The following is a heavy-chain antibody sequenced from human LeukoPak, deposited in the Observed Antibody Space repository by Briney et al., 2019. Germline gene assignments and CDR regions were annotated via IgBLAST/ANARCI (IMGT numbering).Heavy chain of an antibody. D-gene: IGHD5-12*01. Sequence: ASVKVSCKAFGYTFTSNYMSWVRQAPGQGPEWMGWINPNIGGTNYAQKFQGRVTMTRDTSISTAYMELSRLRSDDTAVYYCARDRAVATIGGVDYWGQGTLVTVSS. CDR2: INPNIGGT. J-gene: IGHJ4*02. CDR1: GYTFTSNY. V-gene: IGHV1-2*02. CDR3: ARDRAVATIGGVDY.